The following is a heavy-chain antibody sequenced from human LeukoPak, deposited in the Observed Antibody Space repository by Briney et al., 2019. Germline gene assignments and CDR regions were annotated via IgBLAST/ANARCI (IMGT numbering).Heavy chain of an antibody. Sequence: SDTLSLTCTVSGGSVSSSSYYWGWIRQPPGKGLEWIGSIYYSGSTYYNPSLMGRVAIAVDTSENHISLQLTSVTAADTAVYYCAREGGPYRPLDYSGQGTLVTVSS. CDR3: AREGGPYRPLDY. CDR2: IYYSGST. J-gene: IGHJ4*02. CDR1: GGSVSSSSYY. V-gene: IGHV4-39*07.